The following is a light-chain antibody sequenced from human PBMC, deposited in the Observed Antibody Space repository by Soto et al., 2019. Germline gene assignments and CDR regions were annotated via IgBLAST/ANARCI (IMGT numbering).Light chain of an antibody. CDR2: GAS. CDR3: QQYGSSGT. V-gene: IGKV3-15*01. CDR1: QFLSSY. J-gene: IGKJ1*01. Sequence: ELVLTQSPATLSLSPGERATLSCRASQFLSSYLAWYQQKPGQSPRLLIYGASTRATGIPARFSGSGSGTEFTLTISSLQSEDFAVYYCQQYGSSGTFGQGTKVDIK.